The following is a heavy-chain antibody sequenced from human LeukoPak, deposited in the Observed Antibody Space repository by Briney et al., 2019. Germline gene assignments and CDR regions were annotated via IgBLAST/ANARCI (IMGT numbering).Heavy chain of an antibody. J-gene: IGHJ4*02. Sequence: PSQTLSLTCTVSGGSISSGSYYWSWIRQPAGKGLEWIGRIYTSGSTNYNPSLKSRVTISVDTSKNQFSLKLSSVTAADTAVYYCARDIYGRFDYWGQGTLVTVSS. CDR3: ARDIYGRFDY. CDR1: GGSISSGSYY. D-gene: IGHD4-17*01. CDR2: IYTSGST. V-gene: IGHV4-61*02.